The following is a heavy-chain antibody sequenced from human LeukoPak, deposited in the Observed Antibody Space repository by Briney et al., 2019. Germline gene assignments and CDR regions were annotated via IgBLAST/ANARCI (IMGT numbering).Heavy chain of an antibody. Sequence: GGSLRLSCAASGFTFDDYTMHWVRQAPGKGLEWVSLISWDGGSTYYADSVKGRFTISRDNSKNSLYLQMNSLRTEDTALYYCAKEVGATGDFDYWGQGTLVTVSS. D-gene: IGHD1-26*01. V-gene: IGHV3-43*01. J-gene: IGHJ4*02. CDR1: GFTFDDYT. CDR2: ISWDGGST. CDR3: AKEVGATGDFDY.